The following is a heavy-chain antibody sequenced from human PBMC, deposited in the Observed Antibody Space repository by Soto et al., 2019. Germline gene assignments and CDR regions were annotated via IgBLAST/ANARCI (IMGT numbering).Heavy chain of an antibody. CDR1: GGSISSGGYY. D-gene: IGHD3-9*01. V-gene: IGHV4-31*03. CDR3: AGGGDLGPPILCSYREV. CDR2: IYYSGST. J-gene: IGHJ6*03. Sequence: ASETLSLTCTVSGGSISSGGYYWSWIRQHPGKGLEWIGYIYYSGSTYYNPSLKSRVTISVDTSKNQFSLKLSSVTAADTAVYYCAGGGDLGPPILCSYREVWGKGTKLTV.